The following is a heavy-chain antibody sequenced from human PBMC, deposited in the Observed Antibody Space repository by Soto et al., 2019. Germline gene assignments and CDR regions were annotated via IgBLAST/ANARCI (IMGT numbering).Heavy chain of an antibody. V-gene: IGHV3-23*01. CDR3: AKTESFWSAYYPFDY. J-gene: IGHJ4*02. CDR2: ISGSGGDT. D-gene: IGHD3-3*01. Sequence: GGSLRLSCAASGFTFISYAMSWVRQAPGKGLEWVSAISGSGGDTNYADSVKGRFTISRDNSKNTLYLQMNSLRAEDTAIYYCAKTESFWSAYYPFDYWGQGTLVTVSS. CDR1: GFTFISYA.